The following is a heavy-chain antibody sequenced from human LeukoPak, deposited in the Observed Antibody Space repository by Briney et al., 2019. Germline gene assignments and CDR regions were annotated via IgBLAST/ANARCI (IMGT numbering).Heavy chain of an antibody. V-gene: IGHV4-39*07. CDR3: ARGTLYRGWSYYLDF. CDR1: GDSISLSFYY. D-gene: IGHD6-19*01. J-gene: IGHJ4*02. Sequence: SETLTLTCSVSGDSISLSFYYWGWIRQPPGKALEWIGSVYYSGTTSYNPSLKSRVTISVDMSKNHFSLRLRSVTAADTAMYYCARGTLYRGWSYYLDFWGQGSQVTVSS. CDR2: VYYSGTT.